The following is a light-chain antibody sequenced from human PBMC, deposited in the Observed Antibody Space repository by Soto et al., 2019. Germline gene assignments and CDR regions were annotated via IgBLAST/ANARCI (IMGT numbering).Light chain of an antibody. V-gene: IGLV2-14*01. CDR2: EVS. J-gene: IGLJ1*01. Sequence: QSALTQPASVSGSPGQSITISCTGTSSDVGGYNYVSWYQQHPGKAHKLMIYEVSNRPSGVSNRFSGSKPGNTASLTISGLQAEDEADYYCSSYTSSSTYVFGTGTKVTVL. CDR1: SSDVGGYNY. CDR3: SSYTSSSTYV.